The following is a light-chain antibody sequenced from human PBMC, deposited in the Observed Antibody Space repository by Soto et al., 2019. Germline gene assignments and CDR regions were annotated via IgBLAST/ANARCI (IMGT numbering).Light chain of an antibody. CDR2: SAS. J-gene: IGKJ5*01. V-gene: IGKV3-15*01. CDR1: QSVSSK. Sequence: ESVLTQSPGTLSLSPGERAIVAYRSSQSVSSKLAWYQQKPGQAPRLLIYSASTRATGIPARFSGSGSGTEFTLTISSLQSEDFAVYYCQQYNNWPPITFGQGTRLEIK. CDR3: QQYNNWPPIT.